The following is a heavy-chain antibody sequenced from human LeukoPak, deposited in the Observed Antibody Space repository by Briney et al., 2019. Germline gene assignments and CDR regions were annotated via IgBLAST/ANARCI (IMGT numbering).Heavy chain of an antibody. CDR1: GITFSSYA. Sequence: GGSLRLSCVASGITFSSYAMSWVRQAPGKGLEWVSGISGSSGSGRTHYIDSVKGRFIISRDNSKNTLYLQMNSLRAEDTAVYYCANSLVGATRGYWGQGTLVTVSS. J-gene: IGHJ4*02. V-gene: IGHV3-23*01. D-gene: IGHD1-26*01. CDR2: ISGSSGSGRT. CDR3: ANSLVGATRGY.